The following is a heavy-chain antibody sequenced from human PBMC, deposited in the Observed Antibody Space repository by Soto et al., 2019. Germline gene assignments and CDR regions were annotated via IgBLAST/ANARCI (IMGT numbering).Heavy chain of an antibody. CDR3: AHTVSRYLLYH. CDR2: IYWDDDK. J-gene: IGHJ5*02. CDR1: GFSLSTNGVG. Sequence: QITLKESGPTLVKPTQTLTLTCTFSGFSLSTNGVGVGWIRQPPGKALEWLALIYWDDDKRYSPSLKSRLTITKDTSKRQVVLTITNMAPVDTATYYCAHTVSRYLLYHWGQGTLVTVSS. D-gene: IGHD1-1*01. V-gene: IGHV2-5*02.